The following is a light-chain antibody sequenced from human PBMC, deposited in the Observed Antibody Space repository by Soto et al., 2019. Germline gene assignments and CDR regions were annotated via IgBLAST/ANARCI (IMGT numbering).Light chain of an antibody. J-gene: IGKJ3*01. CDR1: QSINTW. V-gene: IGKV1-5*03. CDR3: QHYNTYSGT. CDR2: RAS. Sequence: DIQMTQSPSTLSASVGDRVTITCRASQSINTWLAWYQQKPGKAPKLLIYRASTLESGVPPRFSGSGSGTEFTLTISSLQPDDFSTYYCQHYNTYSGTFGPGTKVDI.